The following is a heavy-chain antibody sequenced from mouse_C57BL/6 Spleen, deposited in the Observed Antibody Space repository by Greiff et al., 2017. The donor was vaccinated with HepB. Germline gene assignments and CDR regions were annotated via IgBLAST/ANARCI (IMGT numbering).Heavy chain of an antibody. Sequence: VQLQQPGAELVMPGASVKLSCKASGYTFTSYWMHWVKQRPGQGLEWIGEIDPSDSYTNYNQKFKGKSTLTVDKSSSTAYMQLSSLTSEDSAVYYCARIQDSSGYRGYAMDYWGQGTSVTVSS. CDR3: ARIQDSSGYRGYAMDY. D-gene: IGHD3-2*02. CDR2: IDPSDSYT. J-gene: IGHJ4*01. V-gene: IGHV1-69*01. CDR1: GYTFTSYW.